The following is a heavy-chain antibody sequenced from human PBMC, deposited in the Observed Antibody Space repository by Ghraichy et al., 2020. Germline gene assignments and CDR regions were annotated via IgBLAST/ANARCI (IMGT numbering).Heavy chain of an antibody. D-gene: IGHD1-26*01. CDR3: ARDRATSGSYTPSDI. CDR2: INPSGGST. Sequence: ASVKVACKASGYTFTSYYMHWVRQAPGQGLEWMGIINPSGGSTRYAQKFQGRVTMTRDTSTSTVYMELSSLRSEDTAVYYCARDRATSGSYTPSDIWGQGTMVTVSS. V-gene: IGHV1-46*01. J-gene: IGHJ3*02. CDR1: GYTFTSYY.